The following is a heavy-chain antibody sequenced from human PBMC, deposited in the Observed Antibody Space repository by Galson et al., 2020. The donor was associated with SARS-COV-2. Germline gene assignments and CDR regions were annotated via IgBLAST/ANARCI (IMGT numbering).Heavy chain of an antibody. D-gene: IGHD3-16*01. V-gene: IGHV3-74*01. J-gene: IGHJ6*04. CDR3: AREGEDTWYDYVMDA. CDR1: GFTFSTYW. CDR2: INSEGGRT. Sequence: GESLKISCAASGFTFSTYWMHWVRQAPGKGLVWVARINSEGGRTIYADSVKGRFTISRDNAKNTLYLQMNSVRAEDTAAYFCAREGEDTWYDYVMDAWGRGTTVTVSS.